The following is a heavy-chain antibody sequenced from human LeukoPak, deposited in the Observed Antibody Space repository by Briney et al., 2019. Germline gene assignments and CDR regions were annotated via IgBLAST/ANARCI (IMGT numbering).Heavy chain of an antibody. CDR1: GGSISSSSYY. V-gene: IGHV4-39*01. Sequence: SEPLSLTCTVPGGSISSSSYYWGWIRQPPGKGLEWFGSIYYSGSTYYNPSLKSRVTISVDTSKNQFSLKLSSVTAADTAVYYCARGRYYYDSSGYPNDAFDIWGQGTMGIVSS. CDR3: ARGRYYYDSSGYPNDAFDI. D-gene: IGHD3-22*01. CDR2: IYYSGST. J-gene: IGHJ3*02.